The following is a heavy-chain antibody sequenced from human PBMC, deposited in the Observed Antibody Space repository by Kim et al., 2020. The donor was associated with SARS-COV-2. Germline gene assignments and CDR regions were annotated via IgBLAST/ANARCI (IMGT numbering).Heavy chain of an antibody. J-gene: IGHJ3*01. D-gene: IGHD2-15*01. Sequence: SETLSLTCTVSGGSISSDTYYWGWIRQPPGKGLEWIGSIYYSGNTYYSPSLKGRVTISVDRSKSQFSLKLSSVTAADTAVYYCASGIVSATFAFDGRGQG. V-gene: IGHV4-39*01. CDR2: IYYSGNT. CDR3: ASGIVSATFAFDG. CDR1: GGSISSDTYY.